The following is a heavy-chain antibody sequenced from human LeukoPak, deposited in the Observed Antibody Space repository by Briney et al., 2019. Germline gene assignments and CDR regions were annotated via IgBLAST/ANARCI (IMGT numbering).Heavy chain of an antibody. D-gene: IGHD1-26*01. J-gene: IGHJ5*02. Sequence: PGGSLRLSCAASGFTFSSYSMNWVRQAPGKGLEWIGHIYYSGSTNYNSSLESRVTISLDTSKNQVSLKLTSVTAADTAMYYCARQMYSGSYPNWVDHWGQGTLVTVSS. CDR2: IYYSGST. CDR3: ARQMYSGSYPNWVDH. V-gene: IGHV4-59*08. CDR1: GFTFSSYS.